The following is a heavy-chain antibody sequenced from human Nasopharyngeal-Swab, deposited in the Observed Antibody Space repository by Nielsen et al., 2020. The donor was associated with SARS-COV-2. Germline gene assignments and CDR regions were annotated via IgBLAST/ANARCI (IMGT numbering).Heavy chain of an antibody. CDR2: FDPEDGET. V-gene: IGHV1-24*01. J-gene: IGHJ4*02. D-gene: IGHD1-26*01. Sequence: ASVKVSCKVSGYTLTELSMHWVRQAPGKGLEWVGGFDPEDGETIHAQKFQGRVTMTEDTSTDTAYMELSSLTSEDTAVYYCTTVAGSYGRFDYWGQGTLVTVSS. CDR1: GYTLTELS. CDR3: TTVAGSYGRFDY.